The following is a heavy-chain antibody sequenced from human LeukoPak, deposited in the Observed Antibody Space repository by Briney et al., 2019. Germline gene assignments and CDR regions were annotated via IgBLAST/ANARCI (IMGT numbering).Heavy chain of an antibody. Sequence: GGSLRLSCAASGFTFSSYAMHWVRQAPGKGLEWVAVISYDGSNKYYADSVKGRFTISRDNAKNSLYLQTNSLRAEDTAVYYCASRGYFDSNVDYWGQGTLVTVSS. J-gene: IGHJ4*02. V-gene: IGHV3-30-3*01. CDR1: GFTFSSYA. D-gene: IGHD3-9*01. CDR3: ASRGYFDSNVDY. CDR2: ISYDGSNK.